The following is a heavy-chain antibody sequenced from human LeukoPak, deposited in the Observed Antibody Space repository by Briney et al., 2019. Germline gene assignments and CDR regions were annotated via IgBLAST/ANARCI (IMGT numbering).Heavy chain of an antibody. Sequence: GGSLRLSCAASGFTFSSYAMTWVRQAPGKGLEWVSTISGSGGNTYYADSVKGRFTFSRDNSKNTLYLQMNSLRAEDTAVYYCAKDSSSSSMIHFHYWGQGTLVTVSS. J-gene: IGHJ4*02. CDR2: ISGSGGNT. D-gene: IGHD6-6*01. CDR1: GFTFSSYA. V-gene: IGHV3-23*01. CDR3: AKDSSSSSMIHFHY.